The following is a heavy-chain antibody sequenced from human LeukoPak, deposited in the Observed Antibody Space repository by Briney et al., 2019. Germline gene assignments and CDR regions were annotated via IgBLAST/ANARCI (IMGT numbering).Heavy chain of an antibody. Sequence: SVKVSCKASGGTFSSYAISWVRQAPGQGLEWMGGIIPIFGTANYAQKFQGRVTITADESTSTAYMELSSLRSEDAAVYYCARFHGLGYCSGGSCYSNRGDYFDYWGQGTLVTVSS. J-gene: IGHJ4*02. CDR3: ARFHGLGYCSGGSCYSNRGDYFDY. V-gene: IGHV1-69*13. CDR1: GGTFSSYA. D-gene: IGHD2-15*01. CDR2: IIPIFGTA.